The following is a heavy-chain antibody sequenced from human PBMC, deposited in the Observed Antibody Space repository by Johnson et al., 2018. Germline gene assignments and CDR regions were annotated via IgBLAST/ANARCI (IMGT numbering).Heavy chain of an antibody. Sequence: EVQLVESGGELVKPGRSLRLSCTTSGFVFGDYAVSWFRQAPGKGLEWVSFITSNTYGGKIEYAASGKGRFTISRDDSESNAYGQMNSLKNEDTAVYYCAGRQTYGAFNYWGQGTLVTVSS. CDR2: ITSNTYGGKI. D-gene: IGHD2-8*01. J-gene: IGHJ4*02. CDR3: AGRQTYGAFNY. CDR1: GFVFGDYA. V-gene: IGHV3-49*05.